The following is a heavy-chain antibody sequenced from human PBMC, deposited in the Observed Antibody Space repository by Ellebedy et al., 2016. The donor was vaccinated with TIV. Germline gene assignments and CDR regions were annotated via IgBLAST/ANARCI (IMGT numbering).Heavy chain of an antibody. CDR2: INPNSGGT. Sequence: ASVKVSCKASGYTFTSYAMHWVRQAPGQGLEWMGWINPNSGGTTYAQKFQGRVTMTRDTSISTAYMELSRLRSDDTAVYYCARDPGGSSSSGPLDYWGQGTLVTVSS. CDR3: ARDPGGSSSSGPLDY. V-gene: IGHV1-2*02. D-gene: IGHD6-6*01. CDR1: GYTFTSYA. J-gene: IGHJ4*02.